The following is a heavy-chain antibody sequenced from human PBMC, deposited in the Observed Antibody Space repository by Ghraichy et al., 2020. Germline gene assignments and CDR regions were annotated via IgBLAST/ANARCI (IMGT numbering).Heavy chain of an antibody. CDR2: IYSGGST. J-gene: IGHJ4*02. D-gene: IGHD3-9*01. V-gene: IGHV3-53*01. Sequence: RGSLRLSCAASGFTVSSNYMSWVRQAPGKGLEWVSVIYSGGSTYYADSVKGRFTISRDNSKNTLYLQMNSLRAEDTAVYYCARVNYDILTGAPLFDYWGQGTLVTVSS. CDR1: GFTVSSNY. CDR3: ARVNYDILTGAPLFDY.